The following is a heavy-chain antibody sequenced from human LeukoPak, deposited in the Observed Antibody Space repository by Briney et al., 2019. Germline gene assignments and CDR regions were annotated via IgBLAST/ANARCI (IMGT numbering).Heavy chain of an antibody. CDR3: RGQTTFPLSYYMDV. CDR1: GDSITDYY. CDR2: ISYIGST. Sequence: SETLSLTCTVSGDSITDYYWSWIRQPPGKGLEWIGYISYIGSTDYNPSLKSRVTISVDMSKNQFSLKLSSVTAADTAVYYCRGQTTFPLSYYMDVWGKGTTVTVSS. J-gene: IGHJ6*03. V-gene: IGHV4-59*01. D-gene: IGHD2/OR15-2a*01.